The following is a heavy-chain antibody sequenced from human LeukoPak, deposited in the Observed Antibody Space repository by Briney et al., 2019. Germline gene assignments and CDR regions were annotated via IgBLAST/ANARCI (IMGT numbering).Heavy chain of an antibody. J-gene: IGHJ5*02. CDR1: DDSINNFY. CDR2: IYSSGYT. D-gene: IGHD6-13*01. CDR3: ARGTCNAWYDWFDL. V-gene: IGHV4-4*07. Sequence: PSETLSLTCTVSDDSINNFYWSWIRQPAGKGLEWIGRIYSSGYTNYHPSLKSRVTMSVDTSKNQFSLRLISLTAADTAVYYCARGTCNAWYDWFDLWGQGALVTVSS.